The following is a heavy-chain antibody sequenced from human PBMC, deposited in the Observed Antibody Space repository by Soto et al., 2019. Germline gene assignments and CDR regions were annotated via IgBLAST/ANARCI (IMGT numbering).Heavy chain of an antibody. CDR3: ARVPYYYESSAQNPFDY. V-gene: IGHV4-34*01. J-gene: IGHJ4*02. D-gene: IGHD3-22*01. CDR1: GGSFSGYY. Sequence: QVQLQQWGAGLLKPSETLSLTCAVYGGSFSGYYWSWIRQPPGKGLEWIGEINHSGSTNYNPSLKSRVTRSVDTSKIQFSLKMSSVTAADAAVYYCARVPYYYESSAQNPFDYWGQGTLVTVSS. CDR2: INHSGST.